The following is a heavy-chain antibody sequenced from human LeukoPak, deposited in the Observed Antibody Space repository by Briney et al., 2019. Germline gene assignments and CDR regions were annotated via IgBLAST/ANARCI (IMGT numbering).Heavy chain of an antibody. CDR2: ISSSSSYT. J-gene: IGHJ4*02. D-gene: IGHD3-10*01. CDR1: GFTFSDYY. CDR3: ARGGTMVRGVITSFDY. V-gene: IGHV3-11*06. Sequence: GGSLRLSCAASGFTFSDYYMSWIRQAPGKGLEWVSYISSSSSYTNYADSVKGRFTISRDSAKNSLYLQMNSLRAEDTAVYYCARGGTMVRGVITSFDYWGQGPLVTVSS.